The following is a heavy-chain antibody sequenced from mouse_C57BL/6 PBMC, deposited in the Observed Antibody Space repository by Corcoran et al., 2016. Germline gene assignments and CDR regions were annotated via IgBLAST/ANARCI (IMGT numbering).Heavy chain of an antibody. CDR2: INPNHGGT. V-gene: IGHV1-26*01. Sequence: EVQLQQSGPELVKPGASVKISCKASGYTFTDYYMNWVKQSHGKSLEWIGDINPNHGGTSYNQKFKCKATLTVDKCSSTAYMELRSLTSEDSAVYYCARSDGDYVLVDYWGQGTTLTVSS. D-gene: IGHD2-13*01. CDR3: ARSDGDYVLVDY. CDR1: GYTFTDYY. J-gene: IGHJ2*01.